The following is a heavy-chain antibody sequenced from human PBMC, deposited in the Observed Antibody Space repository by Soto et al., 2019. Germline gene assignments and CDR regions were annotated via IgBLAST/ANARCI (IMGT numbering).Heavy chain of an antibody. Sequence: GGSLRLSCADSGFTFSSYTMNWVRQAPGKGLEWVSSISSSSSYIHYADSVKGRYTISRDNAKNSLYLHMNSLRVEDTAVYYCARGPTSGTYVYWGQGTLVTVSS. CDR2: ISSSSSYI. V-gene: IGHV3-21*06. CDR3: ARGPTSGTYVY. D-gene: IGHD1-26*01. J-gene: IGHJ4*02. CDR1: GFTFSSYT.